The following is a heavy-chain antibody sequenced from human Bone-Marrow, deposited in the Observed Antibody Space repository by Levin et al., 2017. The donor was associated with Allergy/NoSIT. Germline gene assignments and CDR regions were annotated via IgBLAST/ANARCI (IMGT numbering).Heavy chain of an antibody. Sequence: SLKISCAASGFTFDDYAMHWVRQAPGKGLEWVSGISWNSGSIGYADSVKGRFTISRDNAKNSLYLQMNSLRAEDTALYYCAKDGHYYDSSGYLYYFDYWGQGTLVTVSS. V-gene: IGHV3-9*01. CDR2: ISWNSGSI. CDR1: GFTFDDYA. J-gene: IGHJ4*02. CDR3: AKDGHYYDSSGYLYYFDY. D-gene: IGHD3-22*01.